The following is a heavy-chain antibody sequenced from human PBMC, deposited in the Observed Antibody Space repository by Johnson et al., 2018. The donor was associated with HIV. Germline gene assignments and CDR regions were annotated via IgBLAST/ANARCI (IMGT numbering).Heavy chain of an antibody. CDR1: GFTFSDYY. CDR2: INWNGGST. CDR3: ARNLRQLDPDAFDI. J-gene: IGHJ3*02. Sequence: QMQLVESGGGLVKPGGSLRLSCAASGFTFSDYYMSWIRQAPGKGLEWVSGINWNGGSTGYADSVKGRLTISRDNSKNTLYLQMNSLRAEDTAVYYCARNLRQLDPDAFDIWGQGTVVTVSS. V-gene: IGHV3-11*04. D-gene: IGHD6-13*01.